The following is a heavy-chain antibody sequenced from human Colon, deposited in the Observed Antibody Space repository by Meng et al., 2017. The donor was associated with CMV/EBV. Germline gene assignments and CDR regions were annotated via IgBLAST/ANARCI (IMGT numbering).Heavy chain of an antibody. CDR2: ISSSSSYI. Sequence: GGSLRLSCAASGFTFSSYSMNWVRQAPGKGLEWVSSISSSSSYIYYADSVKGRFTISRDNAKNSLYLQMNSLRAEDTAVYYCASSGGDYGLDYYYGMDVWGQGTTVTVS. CDR3: ASSGGDYGLDYYYGMDV. D-gene: IGHD4-17*01. V-gene: IGHV3-21*01. CDR1: GFTFSSYS. J-gene: IGHJ6*02.